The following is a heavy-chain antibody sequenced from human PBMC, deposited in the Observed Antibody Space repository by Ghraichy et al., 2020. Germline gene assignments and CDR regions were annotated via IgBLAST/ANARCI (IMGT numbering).Heavy chain of an antibody. V-gene: IGHV3-30*02. J-gene: IGHJ4*02. D-gene: IGHD5-24*01. Sequence: GGSLRLSCAAPGFTFSNFGFHWVRQAAGKGPEWVAFIRYHGNEKNYADSVKGRFTISRDNSKDTVYLQMTSLRVEDTAMYYCARNGYHLDSWGQGTLVTVSS. CDR3: ARNGYHLDS. CDR1: GFTFSNFG. CDR2: IRYHGNEK.